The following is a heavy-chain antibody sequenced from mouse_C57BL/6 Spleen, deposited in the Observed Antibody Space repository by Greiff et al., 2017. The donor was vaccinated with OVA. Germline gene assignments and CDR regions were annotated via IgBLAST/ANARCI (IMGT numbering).Heavy chain of an antibody. Sequence: VQLQQPGAELVKPGASVKLSCKASGYTFTSYWMHWVKQRPGQGLEWIGMIHPNSGSTNYNEKFKSKATLTVDKSSSTAYMQLSSLTSEDSAVYYCARDYYGDYYFDYWGQGTTLTVSS. J-gene: IGHJ2*01. D-gene: IGHD1-1*01. CDR1: GYTFTSYW. CDR2: IHPNSGST. V-gene: IGHV1-64*01. CDR3: ARDYYGDYYFDY.